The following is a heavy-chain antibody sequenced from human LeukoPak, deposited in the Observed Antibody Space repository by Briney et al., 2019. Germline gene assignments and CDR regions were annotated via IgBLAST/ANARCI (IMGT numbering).Heavy chain of an antibody. CDR3: ARGEPGYSSGWPEINFDY. CDR1: GGSFSGYY. D-gene: IGHD6-19*01. V-gene: IGHV4-34*01. Sequence: SETLSLTCAVYGGSFSGYYWSWIRQPPGKGLEWIGEINHSGSTNYNPSLKSRVTISVDTSKNQFSLKLSSVTAADTAVYYCARGEPGYSSGWPEINFDYWGQGTLVTVSS. J-gene: IGHJ4*02. CDR2: INHSGST.